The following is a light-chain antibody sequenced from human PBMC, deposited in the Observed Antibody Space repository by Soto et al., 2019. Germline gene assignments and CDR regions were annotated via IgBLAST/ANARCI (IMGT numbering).Light chain of an antibody. CDR2: GAS. V-gene: IGKV3-20*01. CDR3: QQYGSSLLT. J-gene: IGKJ4*01. Sequence: EIVLTQSPGTLSLSPGDRATLSCRASQSVSSSYLAWYQQKPGQAPRLLIYGASSRATGIPDRFSGSGSGTDFTLTISRLEPDDFAVYYCQQYGSSLLTFGGGTKVEIK. CDR1: QSVSSSY.